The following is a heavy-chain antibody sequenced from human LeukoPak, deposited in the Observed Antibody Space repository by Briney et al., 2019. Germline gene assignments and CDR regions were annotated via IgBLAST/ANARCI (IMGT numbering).Heavy chain of an antibody. CDR1: GGSISSSSYY. CDR3: ARRGLRFKGPRTAYDY. J-gene: IGHJ4*02. Sequence: PSETLSLTCTVSGGSISSSSYYWGWIRQPPGKGLEWIGSIYYSGSTYYNPSLKSRVTISVDTSKNQFSLKLSSVTAADTAVYYCARRGLRFKGPRTAYDYWGQGTLVTVSS. CDR2: IYYSGST. D-gene: IGHD5-12*01. V-gene: IGHV4-39*07.